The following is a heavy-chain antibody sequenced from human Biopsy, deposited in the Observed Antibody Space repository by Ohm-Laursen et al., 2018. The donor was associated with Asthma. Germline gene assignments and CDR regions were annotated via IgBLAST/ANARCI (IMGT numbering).Heavy chain of an antibody. Sequence: ASVKVSCKGSRDIFSSYGFSWVRQAPGQGLEWMGGIIPISLTPSYARRFRGRVTISADEYTRTAYMELSSLRSEDTAVYYCARDPSYFDPSVKGWHLWGQGTMVTVSS. D-gene: IGHD3-22*01. CDR2: IIPISLTP. V-gene: IGHV1-69*13. J-gene: IGHJ3*01. CDR1: RDIFSSYG. CDR3: ARDPSYFDPSVKGWHL.